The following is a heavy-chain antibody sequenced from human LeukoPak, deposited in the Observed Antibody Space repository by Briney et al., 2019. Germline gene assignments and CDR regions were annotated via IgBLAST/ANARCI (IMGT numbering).Heavy chain of an antibody. V-gene: IGHV3-11*04. CDR3: ARDGLYSYYDIDYYYMDV. J-gene: IGHJ6*03. D-gene: IGHD3-9*01. Sequence: PGGSLRLSCAASGFTFSDYYMSWIRQAPGKGLESVSYISSSGSTIYYADSVKGRFTISRDNAKNSLYLQMNSLRAEDTAVYYCARDGLYSYYDIDYYYMDVWGKGTTVTISS. CDR2: ISSSGSTI. CDR1: GFTFSDYY.